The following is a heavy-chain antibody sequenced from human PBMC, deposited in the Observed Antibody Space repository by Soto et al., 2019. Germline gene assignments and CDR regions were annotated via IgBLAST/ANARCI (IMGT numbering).Heavy chain of an antibody. J-gene: IGHJ6*02. Sequence: VGPLRLSCAASGFTFSRSSMNWVRQAPGKGLEWVSSISSSSNFIYYEDSVKGRFTVSRDNAKNSLYLQMISLRAEDTAVYYCARGMNTAIFYGMDVWGQGTTVTVSS. CDR3: ARGMNTAIFYGMDV. V-gene: IGHV3-21*01. D-gene: IGHD5-18*01. CDR2: ISSSSNFI. CDR1: GFTFSRSS.